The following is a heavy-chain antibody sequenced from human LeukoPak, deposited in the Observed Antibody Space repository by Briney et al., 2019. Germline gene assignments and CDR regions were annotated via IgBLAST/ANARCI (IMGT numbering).Heavy chain of an antibody. J-gene: IGHJ4*02. CDR1: GFTFSSYA. Sequence: GGSLRLPCAASGFTFSSYAMSWVRQAPGEGLEWISGISGSGGRTYYADSVKGRFTISRDNSKNTLYLQMNSLRAEDTAVYYCAKDDRTPYCTDGVCYTFTHWGQGTLVTVSS. D-gene: IGHD2-8*01. V-gene: IGHV3-23*01. CDR2: ISGSGGRT. CDR3: AKDDRTPYCTDGVCYTFTH.